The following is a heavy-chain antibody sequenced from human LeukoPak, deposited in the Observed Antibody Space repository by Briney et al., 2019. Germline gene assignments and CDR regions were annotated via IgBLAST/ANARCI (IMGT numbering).Heavy chain of an antibody. Sequence: TSETLSLTCTVSGGSISSSSYYWGWIRQPPGKGLEWIGRIYTSGSTNYNPSLKSRVTISVDTSKNQFSLKLNSVTAADTAVYYCARGRDGYNFLNRGEYYYFDYWGQGTLVTVSS. V-gene: IGHV4-39*07. CDR2: IYTSGST. D-gene: IGHD5-24*01. CDR3: ARGRDGYNFLNRGEYYYFDY. CDR1: GGSISSSSYY. J-gene: IGHJ4*02.